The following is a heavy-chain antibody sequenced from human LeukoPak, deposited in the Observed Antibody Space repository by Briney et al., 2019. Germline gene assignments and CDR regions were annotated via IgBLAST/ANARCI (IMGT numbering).Heavy chain of an antibody. CDR3: ARDQTGFDI. CDR2: IYSGGST. Sequence: PGGSLRLSCEASGLTFITSAMSWVRQAPGKGLEWVSVIYSGGSTYYADSVKGRFTISRDNSKNTLYLQMNSLRAEDTAVYYCARDQTGFDIWGQGTMVTVSS. CDR1: GLTFITSA. D-gene: IGHD3-9*01. V-gene: IGHV3-66*02. J-gene: IGHJ3*02.